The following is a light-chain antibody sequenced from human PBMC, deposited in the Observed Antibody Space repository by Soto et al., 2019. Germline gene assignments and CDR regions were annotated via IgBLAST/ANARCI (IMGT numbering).Light chain of an antibody. CDR3: QSYDSSLSDYV. CDR2: SNY. J-gene: IGLJ1*01. CDR1: SSNIESNT. V-gene: IGLV1-44*01. Sequence: QSVLTQPPSASGTPGQRVTISCSGSSSNIESNTVTWYQQLPGTAPKLVIYSNYDRPSGVPDRFSGSKSGTSASLAITGLQAEDEADYYCQSYDSSLSDYVFGTGTKVTVL.